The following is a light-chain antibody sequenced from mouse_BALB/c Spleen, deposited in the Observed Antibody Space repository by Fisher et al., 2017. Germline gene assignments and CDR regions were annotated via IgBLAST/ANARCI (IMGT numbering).Light chain of an antibody. V-gene: IGKV4-57-1*01. CDR1: SSVSSSY. Sequence: DIVLTQTPAIMSASPGEKVTMTCRASSSVSSSYLHWYQQKSGASPKLWIYSTSNLASGVPVRFSGSRSGTSYSLTISSMEAEDAATYYCQQWSSNPYTFGGGTKLEIK. J-gene: IGKJ2*01. CDR3: QQWSSNPYT. CDR2: STS.